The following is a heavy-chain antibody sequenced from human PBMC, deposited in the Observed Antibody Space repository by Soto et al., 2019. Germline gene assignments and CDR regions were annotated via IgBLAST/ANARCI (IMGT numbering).Heavy chain of an antibody. CDR1: GFTFSSYA. D-gene: IGHD3-10*01. Sequence: GGSLRLSCAASGFTFSSYAMSWVRQAPGKGLEWVSAISGSGGSTYYADSVKGRFTISRDNSKNTLYLQMNSLRAEDTAVYYCAKDFPRITRVRGKGVYYYGMDVWGQGTTVTGSS. J-gene: IGHJ6*02. CDR2: ISGSGGST. V-gene: IGHV3-23*01. CDR3: AKDFPRITRVRGKGVYYYGMDV.